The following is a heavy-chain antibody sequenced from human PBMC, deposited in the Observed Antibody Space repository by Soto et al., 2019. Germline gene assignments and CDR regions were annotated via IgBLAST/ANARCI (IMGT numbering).Heavy chain of an antibody. CDR3: ARSQGSSTSLEIYYYYYYGMDV. CDR1: GGTFGSYA. V-gene: IGHV1-69*01. Sequence: QVQLVQSGAEVKKPGSSVKVSCKASGGTFGSYAISWVRQAPGQGPEWMGGIIPITGTANYAQKFQGRVTITADESTRTASMQLSSLRPEDTAVYYCARSQGSSTSLEIYYYYYYGMDVWGQGTTVTVSS. D-gene: IGHD2-2*01. J-gene: IGHJ6*02. CDR2: IIPITGTA.